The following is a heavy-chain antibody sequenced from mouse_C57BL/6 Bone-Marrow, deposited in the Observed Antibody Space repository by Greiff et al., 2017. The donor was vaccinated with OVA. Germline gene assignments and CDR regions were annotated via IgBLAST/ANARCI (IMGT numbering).Heavy chain of an antibody. CDR1: GYTFTSYW. J-gene: IGHJ4*01. CDR3: ARSGDYGSPYAMDY. V-gene: IGHV1-64*01. Sequence: QVHVQQPGAALVKPGASVKLSCKASGYTFTSYWMHWVKQRPGQGLEWIGMIHPNSGSTNYNEKFKSKATLTVDKSSSTAYMQLSSLTSEDSAVYYFARSGDYGSPYAMDYWGQGTSVTVSS. D-gene: IGHD1-1*01. CDR2: IHPNSGST.